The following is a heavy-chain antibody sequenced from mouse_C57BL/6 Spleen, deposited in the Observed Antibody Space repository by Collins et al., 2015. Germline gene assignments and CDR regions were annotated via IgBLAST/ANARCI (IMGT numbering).Heavy chain of an antibody. Sequence: QVTLKESGPGILQSSQTLSLTCSFSGFSLSTSGMGATWIRQPSGKGLEWLAHIFWDDAKVYNPSLKSRLTISKATSRNQVFLTITSVDTANAATYYCARRAPYYGNSYHFDYWGHGTTLTVSS. CDR1: GFSLSTSGMG. CDR2: IFWDDAK. J-gene: IGHJ2*01. D-gene: IGHD1-1*01. CDR3: ARRAPYYGNSYHFDY. V-gene: IGHV8-12*01.